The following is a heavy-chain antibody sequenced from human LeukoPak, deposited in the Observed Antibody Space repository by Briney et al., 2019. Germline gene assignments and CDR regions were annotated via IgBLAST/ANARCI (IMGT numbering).Heavy chain of an antibody. J-gene: IGHJ4*02. Sequence: GGSLRLSCAASGFTFSSNYMSWVRQAPGKGLEWVSVIYSGGSTYYADSVKGRFTISRDNSKNTLYLQMNSLRAEDTAVYYCAREGLGYYGSGSYYNRWYFDYWGQGTLVTVSS. CDR2: IYSGGST. V-gene: IGHV3-53*01. D-gene: IGHD3-10*01. CDR3: AREGLGYYGSGSYYNRWYFDY. CDR1: GFTFSSNY.